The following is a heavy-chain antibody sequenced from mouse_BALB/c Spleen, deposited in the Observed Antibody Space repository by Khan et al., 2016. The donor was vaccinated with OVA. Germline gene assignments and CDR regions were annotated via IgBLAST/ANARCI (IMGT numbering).Heavy chain of an antibody. V-gene: IGHV1-7*01. Sequence: QVRLQQSGAELAKPGASVKMSCKASGYTFTSYWMHWVKQRPGQGLEWIGYINPSTGYTEYNQKFKDKATLTADKSSSTAYMQLSSLTSEDSVVYYCANHGSSSAWFTYWGQGTLVTVSA. CDR3: ANHGSSSAWFTY. CDR1: GYTFTSYW. J-gene: IGHJ3*01. D-gene: IGHD1-1*01. CDR2: INPSTGYT.